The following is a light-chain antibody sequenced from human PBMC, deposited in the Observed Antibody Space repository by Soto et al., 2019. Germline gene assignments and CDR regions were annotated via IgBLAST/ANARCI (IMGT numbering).Light chain of an antibody. Sequence: EIVMTHSPATLAVSPWEGAALSSRASQSVSNNLAWYQQKPGQTPRLLIYLASTRATGIPARFSGSGSGTEFTLTITSLQSEDFAVYYCQQYNNWPPTTFGQGTRLEIK. J-gene: IGKJ5*01. CDR2: LAS. CDR3: QQYNNWPPTT. V-gene: IGKV3D-15*01. CDR1: QSVSNN.